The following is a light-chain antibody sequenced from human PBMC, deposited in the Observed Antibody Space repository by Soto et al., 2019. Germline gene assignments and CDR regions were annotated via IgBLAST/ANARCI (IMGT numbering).Light chain of an antibody. J-gene: IGKJ5*01. CDR2: WAS. CDR3: MQGQQPQII. Sequence: DIVMTQSPLSLPVTPGETASISCRASQSLLHSSGNNYLAWYVQKPGQSPQLLIYWASNRASGVPDRFSGRGSGTDFTLKINRVEAENVGIYYCMQGQQPQIIFGLGTRLEMK. V-gene: IGKV2-28*01. CDR1: QSLLHSSGNNY.